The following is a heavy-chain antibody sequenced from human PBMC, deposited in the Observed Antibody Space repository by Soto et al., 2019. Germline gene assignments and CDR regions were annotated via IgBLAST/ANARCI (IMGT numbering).Heavy chain of an antibody. J-gene: IGHJ4*02. CDR1: GDTFNFYS. V-gene: IGHV1-69*02. Sequence: QVQLVQSGAEVKSAGSSVKVSCKASGDTFNFYSINWVRQAPGLGLEWVGRVNPILSMSNYAQRFQGRVTMTADKTTGTAYMELRSLRSEDTAIYYCASNSGPGYRAFDSWGQGALVTVSS. CDR3: ASNSGPGYRAFDS. CDR2: VNPILSMS. D-gene: IGHD2-15*01.